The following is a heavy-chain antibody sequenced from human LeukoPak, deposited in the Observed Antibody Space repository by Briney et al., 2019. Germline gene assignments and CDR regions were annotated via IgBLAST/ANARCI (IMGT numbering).Heavy chain of an antibody. CDR3: ARSSGWLYYYYGMDV. V-gene: IGHV5-51*01. Sequence: GESLKISCKGSGYSFTSYWIGWVRQMPGKGLEWMGIIYPGDSDTRYSPSFQGQVTISADKSISTAYLQWSSLKASDTAMYYCARSSGWLYYYYGMDVWGQGTTVTVSS. D-gene: IGHD6-19*01. CDR2: IYPGDSDT. J-gene: IGHJ6*02. CDR1: GYSFTSYW.